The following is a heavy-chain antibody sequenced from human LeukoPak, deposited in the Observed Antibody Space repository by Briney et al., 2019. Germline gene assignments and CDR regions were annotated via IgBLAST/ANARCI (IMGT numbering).Heavy chain of an antibody. Sequence: GGSLRLSCAASGFTFSSYAMTWVRQAPGKGLEWVSAISGSGGSTYYADSVKGRFTISRDNSKNTLYLQMNSLRAEDTAVYYCAKQREGRGGALDYWGQGTLVTVSS. CDR2: ISGSGGST. D-gene: IGHD1-26*01. J-gene: IGHJ4*02. V-gene: IGHV3-23*01. CDR1: GFTFSSYA. CDR3: AKQREGRGGALDY.